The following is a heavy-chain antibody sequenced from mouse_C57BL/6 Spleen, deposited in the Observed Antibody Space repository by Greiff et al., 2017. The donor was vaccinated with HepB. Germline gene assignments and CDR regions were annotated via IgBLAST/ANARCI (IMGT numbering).Heavy chain of an antibody. CDR2: ISSGSSTI. CDR3: ARPHYDGYFAMDY. D-gene: IGHD2-3*01. V-gene: IGHV5-17*01. CDR1: GFTFSDYG. Sequence: EVMLVESGGGLVKPGGSLKLSCAASGFTFSDYGMHWVRQAPEKGLEWVAYISSGSSTIYYADTVKGRFTISRDNAKNTLFLQMTSLRSEDTAMYYYARPHYDGYFAMDYRGQGTSVTVSS. J-gene: IGHJ4*01.